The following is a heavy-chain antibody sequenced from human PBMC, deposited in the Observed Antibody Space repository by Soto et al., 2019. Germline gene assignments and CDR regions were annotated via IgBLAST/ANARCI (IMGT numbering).Heavy chain of an antibody. D-gene: IGHD3-10*01. CDR3: ARGRGEGLVGGGINTAPTGLDL. J-gene: IGHJ5*02. CDR1: GFTFSSYG. CDR2: IWYDGSHT. Sequence: VQLVESGGGVVRPGTSLRLSCETSGFTFSSYGMHWVRQTPGKGLEWVAIIWYDGSHTYYADSLKGRFTISRDNSDNTFFLQISRLRAEDPGVYYCARGRGEGLVGGGINTAPTGLDLWGQGALVSVSP. V-gene: IGHV3-33*01.